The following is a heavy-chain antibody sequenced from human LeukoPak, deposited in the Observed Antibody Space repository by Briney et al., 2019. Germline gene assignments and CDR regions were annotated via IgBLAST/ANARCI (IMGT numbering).Heavy chain of an antibody. J-gene: IGHJ4*02. CDR1: GYTFTCYG. Sequence: ASVKVSCKASGYTFTCYGISWVRQAPGQGLEWMGWISAYNGNTNYAQKLQGRVTMTTDTSTSTAYMELRSLRSDDTAVYYCARDRAEYSSSSRGYFDYWGQGTLVTVSS. CDR3: ARDRAEYSSSSRGYFDY. V-gene: IGHV1-18*01. D-gene: IGHD6-6*01. CDR2: ISAYNGNT.